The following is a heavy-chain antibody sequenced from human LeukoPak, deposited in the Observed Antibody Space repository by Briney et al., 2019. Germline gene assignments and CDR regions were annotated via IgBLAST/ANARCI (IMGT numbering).Heavy chain of an antibody. Sequence: GGSLRLSCAASGFTVSSNYMSWVRQAPGKGLEWVSVIYSGGSTYYADSVKGRFTISRDNSKNTLYLQMNRLRAEDTAVYYCASTFYGGSPPSWGQGNLVTVSS. CDR1: GFTVSSNY. V-gene: IGHV3-66*01. CDR3: ASTFYGGSPPS. CDR2: IYSGGST. J-gene: IGHJ5*02. D-gene: IGHD4-23*01.